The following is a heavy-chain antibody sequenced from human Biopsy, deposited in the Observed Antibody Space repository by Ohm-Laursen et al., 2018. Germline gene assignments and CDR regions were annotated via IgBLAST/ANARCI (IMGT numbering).Heavy chain of an antibody. CDR1: GFTFNVYS. V-gene: IGHV3-21*01. J-gene: IGHJ6*02. CDR3: ARWYGDLFYYYNGMDV. Sequence: SLRLSCAASGFTFNVYSIVWVRQALGKGLEWVSSITSRTSSTYYADSVKGRVTISRDNANNSVSLQMNNLRVDDTAVYYCARWYGDLFYYYNGMDVWGQGTTVTVSS. CDR2: ITSRTSST. D-gene: IGHD3-10*01.